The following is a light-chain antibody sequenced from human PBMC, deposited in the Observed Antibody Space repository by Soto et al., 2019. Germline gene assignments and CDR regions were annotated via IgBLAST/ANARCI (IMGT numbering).Light chain of an antibody. Sequence: QSALTQSRSVSGSPGQSVTISCTGTSSDVGGYNYVSWYQQHPGKAPKLMIYDVSKRPSGVPDRFSGSKSGNTASLTISGLQAEDEADYYCCSYAGSYVLGTGTKVTVL. V-gene: IGLV2-11*01. J-gene: IGLJ1*01. CDR2: DVS. CDR3: CSYAGSYV. CDR1: SSDVGGYNY.